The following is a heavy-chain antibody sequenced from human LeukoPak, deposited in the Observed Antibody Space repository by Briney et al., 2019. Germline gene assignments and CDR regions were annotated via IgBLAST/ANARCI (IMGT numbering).Heavy chain of an antibody. CDR1: GGFINNFY. D-gene: IGHD2-15*01. J-gene: IGHJ3*02. V-gene: IGHV4-59*08. CDR2: ISYSGNT. CDR3: ARHCCSGPAKRVFDI. Sequence: SETLSLTCIVSGGFINNFYWSWIRQPPGKGLEWIGTISYSGNTDYNPSLRSRVTISVDTSNNQFSLRLGSVTAADTAVYHCARHCCSGPAKRVFDIWGQGTMVTVSS.